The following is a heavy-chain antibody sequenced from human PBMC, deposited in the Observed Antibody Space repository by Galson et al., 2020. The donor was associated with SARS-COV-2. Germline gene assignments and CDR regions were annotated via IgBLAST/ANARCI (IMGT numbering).Heavy chain of an antibody. CDR1: GGSFSGHF. D-gene: IGHD3-9*01. CDR2: INNSGSA. Sequence: SQASETLSLTCAVYGGSFSGHFWNWFRQPPGKGLEWIAEINNSGSANYNPSLKSRVTISVDTSKNQFSLMLTSVTAADTAVYYCARGVLGDHNLLSGYYNRGFFDYWGRGHLVTVSS. V-gene: IGHV4-34*01. J-gene: IGHJ4*02. CDR3: ARGVLGDHNLLSGYYNRGFFDY.